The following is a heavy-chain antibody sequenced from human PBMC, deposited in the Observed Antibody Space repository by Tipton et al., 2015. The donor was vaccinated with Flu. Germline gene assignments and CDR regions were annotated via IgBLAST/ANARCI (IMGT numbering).Heavy chain of an antibody. CDR3: ARLTYYYGSGTSDY. V-gene: IGHV4-34*01. Sequence: TLSLTCAVYGGSFSGYYWSWIRQPPGKGLEWIGEINHSGSINYNPSLKSRVTISADTWKTQFSLKLSSVTAADTAVYYCARLTYYYGSGTSDYWGQGTLVTVSS. J-gene: IGHJ4*02. D-gene: IGHD3-10*01. CDR2: INHSGSI. CDR1: GGSFSGYY.